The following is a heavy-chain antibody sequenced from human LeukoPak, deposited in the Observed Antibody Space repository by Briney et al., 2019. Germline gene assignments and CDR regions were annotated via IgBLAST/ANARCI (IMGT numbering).Heavy chain of an antibody. V-gene: IGHV4-39*01. D-gene: IGHD2-8*01. Sequence: PSETLSLTCTVSGGSISSSSYYWGWIRQPPGKGLEWIGSTFYDGSTYCNPSLKSRVTISVDTSMNQFSLKLSSVTAADTAVYYCASHLGDIVAMVYDRWGQGTLVTVSS. CDR1: GGSISSSSYY. J-gene: IGHJ4*02. CDR2: TFYDGST. CDR3: ASHLGDIVAMVYDR.